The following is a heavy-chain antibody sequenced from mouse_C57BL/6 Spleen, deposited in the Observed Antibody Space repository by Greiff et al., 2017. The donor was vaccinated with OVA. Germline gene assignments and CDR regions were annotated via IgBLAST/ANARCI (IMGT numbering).Heavy chain of an antibody. CDR3: AREAQAKPFDY. CDR2: IDPSDSYT. J-gene: IGHJ2*01. CDR1: GYTFTSYW. V-gene: IGHV1-50*01. D-gene: IGHD3-2*02. Sequence: QVQLQQPGAELVKPGASVKLSCKASGYTFTSYWMQWVKQRPGQGLEWIGEIDPSDSYTNYNQKFKGKATLTVDTSSSTAYMQLSSLTSEDSAVYYCAREAQAKPFDYWGQGTTLTVSS.